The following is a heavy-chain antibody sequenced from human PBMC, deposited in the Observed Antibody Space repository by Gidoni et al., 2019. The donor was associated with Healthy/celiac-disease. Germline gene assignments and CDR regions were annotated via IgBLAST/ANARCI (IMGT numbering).Heavy chain of an antibody. CDR1: GSTFRSYS. V-gene: IGHV3-21*01. CDR2: ISSSSSYI. J-gene: IGHJ4*02. D-gene: IGHD2-15*01. Sequence: EVQLVESGGGLVKPGGSRGPSCEASGSTFRSYSMNGVRQAPGKGLEWVSSISSSSSYIYYADSVKGRFTISRDNAKNSLYLQMNSLRAEDTAVYYCCAGVATTFYDYWGQGTLVTVSS. CDR3: CAGVATTFYDY.